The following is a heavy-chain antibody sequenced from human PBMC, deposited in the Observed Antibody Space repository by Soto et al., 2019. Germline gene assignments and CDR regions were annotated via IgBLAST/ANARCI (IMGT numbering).Heavy chain of an antibody. CDR2: IYSDGST. J-gene: IGHJ4*02. Sequence: EVRLVESGGGLIQPGGSLRLSCAASGFTVSRNYMSWVRQAPGKGLEWVSVIYSDGSTYYADSVKGRFTISRDNSKNTLYLHMNSLRAEDTAVYYCARNYYDTGGGFDYWGQGTLVTVSS. V-gene: IGHV3-53*01. D-gene: IGHD3-22*01. CDR1: GFTVSRNY. CDR3: ARNYYDTGGGFDY.